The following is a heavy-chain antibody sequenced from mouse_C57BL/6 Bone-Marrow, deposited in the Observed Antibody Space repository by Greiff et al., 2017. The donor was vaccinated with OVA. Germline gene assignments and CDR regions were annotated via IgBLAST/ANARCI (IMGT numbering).Heavy chain of an antibody. V-gene: IGHV14-4*01. CDR2: IDPENGDT. Sequence: VQLKQSGAELVRPGASVKLSCTASGFNIKDDYMHWVKQRPEQGLEWIGWIDPENGDTEYASKFQGKATITADTSSNTAYLQLSSLTSEDTAVYYCTLDGRDYWGQGTTLTVSS. D-gene: IGHD1-1*01. CDR3: TLDGRDY. J-gene: IGHJ2*01. CDR1: GFNIKDDY.